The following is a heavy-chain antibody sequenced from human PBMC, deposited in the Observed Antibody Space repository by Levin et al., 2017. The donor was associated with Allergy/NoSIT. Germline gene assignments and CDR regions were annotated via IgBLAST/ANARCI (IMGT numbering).Heavy chain of an antibody. D-gene: IGHD1-26*01. Sequence: SETLSLTCTVSGASINNYYWNWIRQSSGKGLEWIGYVYHSGTNYNPSLKSRVTISADTSKNEFSLKLSSVTAADTAMYYCARVRSGKYCCEYDYWGPGILVTVSP. CDR1: GASINNYY. J-gene: IGHJ4*02. CDR2: VYHSGT. CDR3: ARVRSGKYCCEYDY. V-gene: IGHV4-59*01.